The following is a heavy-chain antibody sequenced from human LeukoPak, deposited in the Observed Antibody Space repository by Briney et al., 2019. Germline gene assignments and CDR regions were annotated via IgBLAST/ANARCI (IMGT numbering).Heavy chain of an antibody. CDR3: VRDYYYDTSAYRWFHP. J-gene: IGHJ5*02. CDR1: GFTVSSNF. Sequence: GGSLRLSCAASGFTVSSNFMSWVRQAPGKGLEWVSVIYSGGSSTYYADSVKGRFTISRDNSKNTLYLQMNSLRAEDTAVYYCVRDYYYDTSAYRWFHPWGQGTLVTVSS. CDR2: IYSGGSST. D-gene: IGHD3-22*01. V-gene: IGHV3-66*01.